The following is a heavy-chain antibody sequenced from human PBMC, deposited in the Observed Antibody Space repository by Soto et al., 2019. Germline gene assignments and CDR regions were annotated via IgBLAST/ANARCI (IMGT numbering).Heavy chain of an antibody. CDR3: ARDTTTVTTHYFDY. V-gene: IGHV4-30-4*01. Sequence: SETLSLTCTVSGGSIRSGDYYWCWIRQPPGKGLEWVGYIYYSGSTYYNPSLKSRVTISVDTSKNQFSLKLSSVTAADTAVYYCARDTTTVTTHYFDYWGQGTLVTVSS. CDR1: GGSIRSGDYY. CDR2: IYYSGST. D-gene: IGHD4-17*01. J-gene: IGHJ4*02.